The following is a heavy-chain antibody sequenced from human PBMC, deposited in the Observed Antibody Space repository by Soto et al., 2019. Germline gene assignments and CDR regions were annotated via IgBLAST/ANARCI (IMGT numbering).Heavy chain of an antibody. CDR3: ARWSYLDY. J-gene: IGHJ4*02. Sequence: GSLRLSCAASVFSFGSYALSWVRQAPGKGLEWVSTISGSDVKTFYADSVKGRFSISRDTSQSTLYLQMNSLRADDTAMYYCARWSYLDYWGQGTRVTVSS. CDR1: VFSFGSYA. V-gene: IGHV3-23*01. CDR2: ISGSDVKT. D-gene: IGHD3-3*01.